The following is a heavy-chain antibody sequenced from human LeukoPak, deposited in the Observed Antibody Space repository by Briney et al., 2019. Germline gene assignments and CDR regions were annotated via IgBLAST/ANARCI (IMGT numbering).Heavy chain of an antibody. D-gene: IGHD3-9*01. V-gene: IGHV4-34*01. J-gene: IGHJ4*02. CDR1: GGSISSYY. CDR2: INHSGST. Sequence: SETLSLTCTVSGGSISSYYWSWILQPPGKGLEWIGEINHSGSTNYNPSLKSRVTISVDTSKNQFSLKLSSVTAADTAVYYCASQYYDILTAGYYFDYWGQGTLVTVSS. CDR3: ASQYYDILTAGYYFDY.